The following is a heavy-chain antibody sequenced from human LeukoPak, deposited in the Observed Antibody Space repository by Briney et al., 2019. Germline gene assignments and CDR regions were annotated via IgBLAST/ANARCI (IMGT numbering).Heavy chain of an antibody. CDR1: GGSISSYY. Sequence: PSETLSLTCTVSGGSISSYYWSWIRQPPGKGLEWIGYIYYSGSTNYNPSLKSRVTISVDTSKNQFSPKLSSVTAADTAVYYCARPLRTHSHDAFDIWGQGTMVTVSS. CDR2: IYYSGST. CDR3: ARPLRTHSHDAFDI. D-gene: IGHD2-15*01. J-gene: IGHJ3*02. V-gene: IGHV4-59*08.